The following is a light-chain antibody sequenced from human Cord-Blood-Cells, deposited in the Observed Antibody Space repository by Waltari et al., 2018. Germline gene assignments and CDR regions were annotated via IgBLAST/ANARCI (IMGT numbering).Light chain of an antibody. CDR2: WAS. CDR3: QQYYSTPRT. V-gene: IGKV4-1*01. J-gene: IGKJ1*01. Sequence: DIVMTQSPDSLAVSLGERATINCKSSQSVLYSSNNKNYLAWYQQKPGQPPKLPIYWASTRESVVPDRFSGSGSGTDFTLTISSLQAEDVAVYYCQQYYSTPRTFGQGTKVEIK. CDR1: QSVLYSSNNKNY.